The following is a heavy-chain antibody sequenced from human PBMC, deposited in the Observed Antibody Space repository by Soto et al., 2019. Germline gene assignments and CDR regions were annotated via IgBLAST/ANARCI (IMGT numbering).Heavy chain of an antibody. J-gene: IGHJ6*02. D-gene: IGHD3-16*01. V-gene: IGHV3-33*01. CDR1: GFSFSSYN. Sequence: QVHLVESGGGGVQPGRSLRLSCAASGFSFSSYNMHWVRQAPGKGLEWVTFIWRDGNSQSHADSVKGRFTVSRDNSKNTLYLQMDSLRGEDTAVYYCATASWGTEVWGQGTTVTVSS. CDR3: ATASWGTEV. CDR2: IWRDGNSQ.